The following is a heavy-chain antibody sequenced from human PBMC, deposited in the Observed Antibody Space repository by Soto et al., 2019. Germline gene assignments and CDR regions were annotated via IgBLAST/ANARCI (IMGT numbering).Heavy chain of an antibody. CDR1: GGSISSYY. CDR3: ARVGLGELSFTMDV. V-gene: IGHV4-59*01. Sequence: SETLSLTCTVSGGSISSYYWSWIRQPPGKGLEWIGYIYYSGSTNYNPSLKSRVTISVDTSKNQLSLKLSSVTAADTAVYYCARVGLGELSFTMDVWGQGTTVTVSS. J-gene: IGHJ6*02. D-gene: IGHD3-16*02. CDR2: IYYSGST.